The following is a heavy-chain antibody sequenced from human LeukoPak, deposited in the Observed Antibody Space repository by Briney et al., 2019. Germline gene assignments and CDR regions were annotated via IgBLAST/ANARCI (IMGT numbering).Heavy chain of an antibody. V-gene: IGHV3-33*01. Sequence: GGSLRLSCAASGFIFSNYGMHWVGQAPGKRLEGVAVIWNDGSETFHADSVKGRFRIAGDNSKNTLYLQMNSLRAEDTAVYFCARDMGRAWYGPPDYWGQGTLVTVSS. CDR3: ARDMGRAWYGPPDY. CDR2: IWNDGSET. J-gene: IGHJ4*02. CDR1: GFIFSNYG. D-gene: IGHD6-13*01.